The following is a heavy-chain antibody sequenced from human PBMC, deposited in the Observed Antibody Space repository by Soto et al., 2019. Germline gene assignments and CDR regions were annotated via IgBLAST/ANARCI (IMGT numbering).Heavy chain of an antibody. CDR1: GGSISNYY. V-gene: IGHV4-4*07. CDR3: ALEEWQLVAGSWFDP. J-gene: IGHJ5*02. CDR2: IYSSGST. Sequence: QVQLQESGPGLVKPSETLSLTCTVSGGSISNYYWSWIRQPAGRGLEWIGRIYSSGSTNYNPSLDGRVTMSVQTSKRQFSLKVRSVTAADTAVYYCALEEWQLVAGSWFDPWGQGTLVTVSS. D-gene: IGHD6-6*01.